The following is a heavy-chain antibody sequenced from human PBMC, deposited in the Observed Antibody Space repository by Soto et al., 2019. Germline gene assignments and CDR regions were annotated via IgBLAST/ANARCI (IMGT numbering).Heavy chain of an antibody. J-gene: IGHJ4*02. CDR3: ARDLGYYDSSGYFDY. CDR1: GFTFSDYY. V-gene: IGHV3-11*01. Sequence: GGSLRLSCAASGFTFSDYYMSWIRQAPGKGLEWVSYISTSDSIYYADSVKGRFTISRDNAKNSLYLQMNSLRAEDTAVYYCARDLGYYDSSGYFDYWGQGTLVTVSS. CDR2: ISTSDSI. D-gene: IGHD3-22*01.